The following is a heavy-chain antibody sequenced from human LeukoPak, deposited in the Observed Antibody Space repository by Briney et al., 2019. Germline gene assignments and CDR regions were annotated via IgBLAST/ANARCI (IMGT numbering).Heavy chain of an antibody. V-gene: IGHV1-2*02. D-gene: IGHD3-16*01. J-gene: IGHJ4*02. CDR1: GYTFTGYY. CDR3: ARDVWGVGAPRLDY. CDR2: INPNSGDT. Sequence: ASVKVSYKASGYTFTGYYMHWVRQAPGQGLEWMGWINPNSGDTNFAQKFQGRVTMTRDTSISTAYMELSRLRSDDTAVFYCARDVWGVGAPRLDYWGQGTLVTVSS.